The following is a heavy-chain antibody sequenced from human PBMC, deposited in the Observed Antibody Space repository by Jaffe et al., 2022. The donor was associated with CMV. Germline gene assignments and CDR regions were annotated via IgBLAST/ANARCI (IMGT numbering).Heavy chain of an antibody. CDR2: IYYSGST. V-gene: IGHV4-59*01. CDR1: GGSISSYY. D-gene: IGHD1-26*01. Sequence: QVQLQESGPGLVKPSETLSLTCTVSGGSISSYYWSWIRQPPGKGLEWIGYIYYSGSTNYNPSLKSRVTISVDTSKNQFSLKLSSVTAADTAVYYCARSRGGSYRGYAFDIWGQGTMVTVSS. CDR3: ARSRGGSYRGYAFDI. J-gene: IGHJ3*02.